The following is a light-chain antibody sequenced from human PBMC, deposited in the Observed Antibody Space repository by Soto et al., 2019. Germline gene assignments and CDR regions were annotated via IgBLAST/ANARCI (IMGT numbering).Light chain of an antibody. CDR1: SNDVGAFDY. J-gene: IGLJ2*01. V-gene: IGLV2-14*01. CDR2: EVF. CDR3: SSYTTNNAHV. Sequence: QSALTQPASVSASPGQSISLSCTGTSNDVGAFDYVSWYQQHPGKAPKLIIFEVFNRPSGVSTRFSGSKSGSTASLTIPGLQAEDEADYFCSSYTTNNAHVFGGGTKVTVL.